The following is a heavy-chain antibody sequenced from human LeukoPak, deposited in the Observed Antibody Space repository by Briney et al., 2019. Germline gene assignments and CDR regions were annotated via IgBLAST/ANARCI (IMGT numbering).Heavy chain of an antibody. CDR2: ISGSGGVK. V-gene: IGHV3-23*01. CDR3: AKDEAGTLDAFDI. Sequence: GGSLRLSCVASGFTFRTYDMNWVRQAPGKGLEWVSGISGSGGVKNYVDSTKGRFTISRDNSKNTLSLEMTRLGAEDTAVYYCAKDEAGTLDAFDIWGRGTMVTVSS. D-gene: IGHD1-1*01. J-gene: IGHJ3*02. CDR1: GFTFRTYD.